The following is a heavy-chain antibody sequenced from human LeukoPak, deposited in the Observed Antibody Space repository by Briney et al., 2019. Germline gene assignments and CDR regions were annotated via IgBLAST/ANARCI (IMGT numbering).Heavy chain of an antibody. CDR1: GFTFNNYA. CDR2: ISYDGNKK. CDR3: ARGRGSTSSYFDY. Sequence: PGGSLRLSCAASGFTFNNYAIHWVRRAPGKGLEWVAVISYDGNKKYYADSVRGRFTISRDNSNYTLFLHMNSLRAEDTAVYYCARGRGSTSSYFDYWGQGTLVTVS. J-gene: IGHJ4*02. V-gene: IGHV3-30*04. D-gene: IGHD2-2*01.